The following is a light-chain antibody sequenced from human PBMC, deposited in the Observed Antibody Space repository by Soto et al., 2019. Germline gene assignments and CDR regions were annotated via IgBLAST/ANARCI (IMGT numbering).Light chain of an antibody. J-gene: IGKJ4*01. CDR2: GAS. V-gene: IGKV3-15*01. Sequence: EILMTQSPVTLSVSPGDRVTLSCRASRNINRKVAWYQQKPGQAPRLLISGASTRATGIPTRFSGSGSGTEFHLTISNLQSEDFAVYYCQQYYDYPPLIFGGGTKVEIK. CDR1: RNINRK. CDR3: QQYYDYPPLI.